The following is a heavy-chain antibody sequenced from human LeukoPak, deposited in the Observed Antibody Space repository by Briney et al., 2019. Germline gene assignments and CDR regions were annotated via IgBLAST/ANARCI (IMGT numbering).Heavy chain of an antibody. V-gene: IGHV4-30-2*01. J-gene: IGHJ3*02. CDR1: GGSISSYS. Sequence: SETLSLTCTVSGGSISSYSWSWIRQPPGKGLEWIGYIYHSGSTYYNPSLKSRVTISVDRSKNQFSLKLSSVTAADTAVYYCARAVVPADAFDIWGQGTMVTVSS. CDR3: ARAVVPADAFDI. CDR2: IYHSGST. D-gene: IGHD2-2*01.